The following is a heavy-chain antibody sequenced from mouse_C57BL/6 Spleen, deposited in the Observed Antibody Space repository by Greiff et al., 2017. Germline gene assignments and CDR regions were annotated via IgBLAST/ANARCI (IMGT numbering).Heavy chain of an antibody. CDR1: GYAFSSSW. D-gene: IGHD4-1*01. CDR2: IYPGDGDT. Sequence: QVQLQQSGPELVKPGASVKISCKASGYAFSSSWMNWVKQRPGKGLEWIGRIYPGDGDTNYNGKFKGKATLTADKSSSTAYMQLSSLTSEDSAVYCCARKLGRGYAMDYWGQGTSVTVSS. V-gene: IGHV1-82*01. J-gene: IGHJ4*01. CDR3: ARKLGRGYAMDY.